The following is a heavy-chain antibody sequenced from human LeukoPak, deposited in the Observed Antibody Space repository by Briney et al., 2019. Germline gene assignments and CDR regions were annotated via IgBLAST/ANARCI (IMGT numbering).Heavy chain of an antibody. J-gene: IGHJ6*02. CDR2: IYYSGST. Sequence: PSETLSLTCTVSGYSISSSSYYWGWIRQPPGKGLEWIGSIYYSGSTYYNPSLKSRVTISVDTSKNQFSLKLSSVTAADTAVYYCARDRPYYCSSTSCHYGMDVWGQGTTVTVSS. V-gene: IGHV4-39*07. D-gene: IGHD2-2*01. CDR3: ARDRPYYCSSTSCHYGMDV. CDR1: GYSISSSSYY.